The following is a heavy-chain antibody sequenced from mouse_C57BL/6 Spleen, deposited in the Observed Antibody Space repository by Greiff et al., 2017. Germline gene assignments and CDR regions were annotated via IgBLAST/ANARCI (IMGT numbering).Heavy chain of an antibody. J-gene: IGHJ3*01. D-gene: IGHD3-2*02. CDR3: VSSLPGDSSGYVFAY. Sequence: EVKLVESGGGLVQPKGSLKLSCAASGFSFNTYAMNWVRQAPGKGLEWVARIRSKSNNYATNYADSVKDRFTISRDDSESMLYLQMNNLKTEDTAMYYCVSSLPGDSSGYVFAYWGQGTLVTVSA. CDR2: IRSKSNNYAT. V-gene: IGHV10-1*01. CDR1: GFSFNTYA.